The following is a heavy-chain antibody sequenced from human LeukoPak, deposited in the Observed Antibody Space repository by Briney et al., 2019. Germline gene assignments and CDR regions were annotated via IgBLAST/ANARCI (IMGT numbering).Heavy chain of an antibody. CDR3: AKEGTTYSSTWFDS. CDR1: GFTFNNYG. Sequence: GGTLRLSCAASGFTFNNYGMQWVRQTPGKGLEWVTVISHDGSVKHYADSVKGRFTISRDTSKNTVYLQMNSLRPEDTAVYYCAKEGTTYSSTWFDSWGQGTLVTVSS. D-gene: IGHD6-19*01. CDR2: ISHDGSVK. V-gene: IGHV3-30*18. J-gene: IGHJ5*01.